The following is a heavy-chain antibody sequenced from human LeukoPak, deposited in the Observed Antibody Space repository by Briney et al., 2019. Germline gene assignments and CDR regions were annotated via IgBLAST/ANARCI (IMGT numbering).Heavy chain of an antibody. CDR1: GFSVSIKY. CDR3: ARVGGDQVAY. Sequence: GGSLTLSCAASGFSVSIKYMSCVPQAPGKGLEWVSLIYNNGNRHYADSVKGRFTISRDNSKNSLYLQMNNLRADDTAVYYCARVGGDQVAYGGQGTLVTVSS. V-gene: IGHV3-53*01. D-gene: IGHD4-17*01. CDR2: IYNNGNR. J-gene: IGHJ4*02.